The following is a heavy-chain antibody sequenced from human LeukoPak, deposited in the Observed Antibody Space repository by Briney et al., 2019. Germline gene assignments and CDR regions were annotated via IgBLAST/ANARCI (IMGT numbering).Heavy chain of an antibody. CDR2: ISGSGGST. J-gene: IGHJ4*02. D-gene: IGHD4-11*01. Sequence: GGSLRLSCAASGFTFSSYAMSWVRQAPGKGLEWVSAISGSGGSTYYADSVKGRFTISRDNSKNTLYLQMNSLRAEDTAVYYCAKDPTYSNYLKSLRIHVYWGQGTLVTVSS. V-gene: IGHV3-23*01. CDR3: AKDPTYSNYLKSLRIHVY. CDR1: GFTFSSYA.